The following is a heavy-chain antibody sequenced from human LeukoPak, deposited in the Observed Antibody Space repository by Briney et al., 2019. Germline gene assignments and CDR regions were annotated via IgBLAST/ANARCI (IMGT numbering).Heavy chain of an antibody. J-gene: IGHJ4*02. V-gene: IGHV4-38-2*02. CDR1: GYSINSGYF. D-gene: IGHD1-1*01. Sequence: SETLSLTCTVSGYSINSGYFWGWIRQPPGQGLEWIGSISHSGTTYYNPSLKSRITISQDTSKNQFSLKVSSVTAADAAAYYCTREEGGTTVDYWGQGTLVTVSS. CDR3: TREEGGTTVDY. CDR2: ISHSGTT.